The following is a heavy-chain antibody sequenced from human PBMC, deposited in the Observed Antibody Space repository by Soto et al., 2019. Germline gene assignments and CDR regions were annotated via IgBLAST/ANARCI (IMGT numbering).Heavy chain of an antibody. CDR2: INHSGST. CDR3: ARVSGANYDFWTGYSGFAYYGMDV. D-gene: IGHD3-3*01. J-gene: IGHJ6*02. Sequence: QVQIQQWGAGLLKPAETLSLTCAVYGGSISGHYWSWIRQPPEKGLERIGEINHSGSTNYNLSLKSRVTISVDSFKKQFSWKLSSVTAADTAVYYCARVSGANYDFWTGYSGFAYYGMDVWGQGTTVSVSS. CDR1: GGSISGHY. V-gene: IGHV4-34*01.